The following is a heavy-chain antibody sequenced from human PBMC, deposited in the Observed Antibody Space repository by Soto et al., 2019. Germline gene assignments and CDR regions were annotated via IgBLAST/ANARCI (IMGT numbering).Heavy chain of an antibody. CDR3: ATSYSGSGSYYRIEYYFDY. V-gene: IGHV1-69*08. CDR2: IIPIVGTT. J-gene: IGHJ4*02. CDR1: GGTFSRYS. Sequence: QVQLVQSGAELKKPGSSVKVSCKASGGTFSRYSFTWVRQAPGQGLEWMGRIIPIVGTTNYVQKFQGRVTITADRFTRTAYMELSSLRSEDTAVYYCATSYSGSGSYYRIEYYFDYWGQGSLVTVSS. D-gene: IGHD3-10*01.